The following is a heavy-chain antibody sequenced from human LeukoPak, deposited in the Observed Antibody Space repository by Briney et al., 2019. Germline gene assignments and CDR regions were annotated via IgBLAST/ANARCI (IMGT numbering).Heavy chain of an antibody. J-gene: IGHJ4*02. CDR2: IYYTGSA. D-gene: IGHD3-10*01. Sequence: SETLSLTCTVSGGSIRSSTYYWAWIRQPPGKGLEWIGNIYYTGSAYYNPSLKSRATISLDTSKNQFSLKVSSVTAADTAVYYCARHAGSGTYFASGGQGTLVTVSS. V-gene: IGHV4-39*01. CDR3: ARHAGSGTYFAS. CDR1: GGSIRSSTYY.